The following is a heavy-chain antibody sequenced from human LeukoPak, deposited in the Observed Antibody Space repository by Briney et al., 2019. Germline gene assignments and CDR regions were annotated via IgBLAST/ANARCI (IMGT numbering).Heavy chain of an antibody. CDR2: ISSSSSYI. CDR1: GFTFSSYS. D-gene: IGHD6-6*01. CDR3: ARDPKQLAHYFDY. V-gene: IGHV3-21*01. Sequence: GGSLRLSCAASGFTFSSYSMNWVRQAPGKGLEWVSSISSSSSYIYYADSVKGRFTISRDNAKNSLYLQMNSLRAEDTAVYYCARDPKQLAHYFDYWGQGTLVTVSS. J-gene: IGHJ4*02.